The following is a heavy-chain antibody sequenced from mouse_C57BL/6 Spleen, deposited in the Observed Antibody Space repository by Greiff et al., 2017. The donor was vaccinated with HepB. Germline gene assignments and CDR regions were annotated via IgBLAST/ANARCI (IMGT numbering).Heavy chain of an antibody. V-gene: IGHV1-4*01. CDR3: ARDSSGYVFAY. CDR1: GYTFTSYT. D-gene: IGHD3-2*02. Sequence: QVHVKQSGAELARPGASVKMSCKASGYTFTSYTMHWVKQRPGQGLEWIGYINPSSGYTKYNQKFKDKATLTADKSSSTAYMQLSSLTSEDSAVYYCARDSSGYVFAYWGQGTLVTVSA. J-gene: IGHJ3*01. CDR2: INPSSGYT.